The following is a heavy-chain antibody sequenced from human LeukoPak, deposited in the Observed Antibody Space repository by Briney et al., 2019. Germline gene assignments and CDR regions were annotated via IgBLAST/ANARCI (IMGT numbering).Heavy chain of an antibody. CDR2: ISSSSSYI. D-gene: IGHD2-2*01. J-gene: IGHJ4*02. V-gene: IGHV3-21*01. Sequence: GGSLRLSCAASGFTFSSYSMNWVRQAPGKGPEWVSSISSSSSYIYYADSVKGRFTISRDNAKNSLYLQMNSLRAEDTAVYYCAREGGDIVVPAAPFDYWGQGTLVTVSS. CDR3: AREGGDIVVPAAPFDY. CDR1: GFTFSSYS.